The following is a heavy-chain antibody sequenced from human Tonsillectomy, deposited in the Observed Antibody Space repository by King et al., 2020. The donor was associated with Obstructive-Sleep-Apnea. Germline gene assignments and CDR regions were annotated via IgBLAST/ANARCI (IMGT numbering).Heavy chain of an antibody. D-gene: IGHD2-2*01. CDR3: VKEYCSSTSCPKGRVGVEYYFDY. J-gene: IGHJ4*02. V-gene: IGHV3-64D*09. Sequence: QRGQAGGGLVEPGGSLRLSCSASGFTFSSYAMHWVRQAPGKGLEYVSAISSNGGSTYYACSVKGRFTISRDNSKNTLYLQMSSLRAEDTAVYYCVKEYCSSTSCPKGRVGVEYYFDYWGQGTLVTVSS. CDR2: ISSNGGST. CDR1: GFTFSSYA.